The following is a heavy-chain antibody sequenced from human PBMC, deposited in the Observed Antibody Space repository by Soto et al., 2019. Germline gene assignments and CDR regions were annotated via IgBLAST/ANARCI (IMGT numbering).Heavy chain of an antibody. V-gene: IGHV3-21*01. CDR3: SSGLYDYIWGSYRSFDY. J-gene: IGHJ4*02. Sequence: PGGSLRLSCAASGFTFSSYSMNWVRQAPGKGLEWVSSISSSSSYIYCAGSVKGRFTISRDNAKNSLYLQMNSLRAEDTAVYYCSSGLYDYIWGSYRSFDYWGQGTLVTVSS. CDR2: ISSSSSYI. D-gene: IGHD3-16*02. CDR1: GFTFSSYS.